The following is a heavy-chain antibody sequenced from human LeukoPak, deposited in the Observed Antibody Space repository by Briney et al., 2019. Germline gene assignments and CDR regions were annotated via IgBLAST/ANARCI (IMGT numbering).Heavy chain of an antibody. V-gene: IGHV4-59*01. Sequence: PSETLSLTCAVYGGSFSGYYWSWIRQPPGKGLEWIGYIYYSGSTNYNPSLKSRVTISVDTSKNQFSLKLSSVTAADTAVYYCARAPYYYGSGLPQHWGQGTLVTVSS. D-gene: IGHD3-10*01. CDR2: IYYSGST. CDR1: GGSFSGYY. J-gene: IGHJ1*01. CDR3: ARAPYYYGSGLPQH.